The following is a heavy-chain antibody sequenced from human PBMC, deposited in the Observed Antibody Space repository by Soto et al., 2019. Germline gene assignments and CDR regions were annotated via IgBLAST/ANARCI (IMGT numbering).Heavy chain of an antibody. CDR3: ARDLPYDGGETAFDI. V-gene: IGHV3-33*01. J-gene: IGHJ3*02. D-gene: IGHD1-1*01. CDR1: GFTFSSYG. CDR2: IWYDGSNK. Sequence: GGSLRLSCAASGFTFSSYGMHWVRQAPGKGLGWVAVIWYDGSNKYYADSVKGRFTIPRDNSKNTLYLQMNSLRAEDTAVYYCARDLPYDGGETAFDIWGQGTMVTVSS.